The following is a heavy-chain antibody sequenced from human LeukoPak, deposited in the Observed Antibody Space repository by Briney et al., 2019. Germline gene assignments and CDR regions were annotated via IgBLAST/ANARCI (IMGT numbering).Heavy chain of an antibody. CDR3: VRGLYATAWGYYGMDV. Sequence: GGSLRLSCAASGFSIRGHSMHWVRQAPGKGLEWVAVISYDGTNKYYTDSVKGRFTISRDNSENTVYLQMNSLLIDDAAVFWCVRGLYATAWGYYGMDVWGQGTTVTVSS. D-gene: IGHD2-8*01. CDR2: ISYDGTNK. V-gene: IGHV3-30*04. CDR1: GFSIRGHS. J-gene: IGHJ6*02.